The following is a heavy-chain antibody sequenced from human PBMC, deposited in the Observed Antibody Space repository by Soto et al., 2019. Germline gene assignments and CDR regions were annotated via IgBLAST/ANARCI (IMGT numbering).Heavy chain of an antibody. CDR2: IYYRGSP. CDR1: GGSISSSSFH. D-gene: IGHD5-12*01. Sequence: QLQLQESGPGLVKPSETMSITCTVSGGSISSSSFHWGWIRLPPGKGLEWIGSIYYRGSPYYNPSLKSRVTISADTSKNQFSLKLTSVTASDTALYYCARYSGYEEGDYFDYWGQGTLVTVSS. V-gene: IGHV4-39*01. CDR3: ARYSGYEEGDYFDY. J-gene: IGHJ4*02.